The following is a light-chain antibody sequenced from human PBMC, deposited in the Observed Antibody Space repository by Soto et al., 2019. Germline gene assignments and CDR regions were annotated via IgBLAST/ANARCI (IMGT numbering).Light chain of an antibody. J-gene: IGKJ3*01. CDR3: QQLNSYPHT. CDR2: AAS. CDR1: QGISSY. V-gene: IGKV1-9*01. Sequence: DIQLTQSPSFLSASVGDRVIITCRASQGISSYLAWYQQKPGKAPKLLIYAASTLQSGVPSRFSGSGSGTEFTLTISSLQPEDFATYYCQQLNSYPHTFGPGTKVEIK.